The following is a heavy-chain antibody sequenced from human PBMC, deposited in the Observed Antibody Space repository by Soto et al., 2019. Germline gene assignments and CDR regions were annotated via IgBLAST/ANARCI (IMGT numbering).Heavy chain of an antibody. D-gene: IGHD6-19*01. V-gene: IGHV3-33*01. CDR1: GFIFSNYG. J-gene: IGHJ4*02. CDR2: IFYDGNNT. Sequence: PGVSLRLSCSASGFIFSNYGMHWVRQAPGKGLEWVATIFYDGNNTYYAVSVRGRFTISRDDSKDTLYLQMNSLRGEDTAVYYCARDLRGPYTSAWCGYWGKGTPVNVS. CDR3: ARDLRGPYTSAWCGY.